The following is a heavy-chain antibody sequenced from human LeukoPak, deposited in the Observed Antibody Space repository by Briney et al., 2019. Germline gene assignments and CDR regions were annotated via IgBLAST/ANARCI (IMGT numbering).Heavy chain of an antibody. CDR3: TTDYSGTKVIDY. V-gene: IGHV3-30*02. D-gene: IGHD1-7*01. CDR1: GFTFSSYG. CDR2: IRYDGSNK. Sequence: GGSLRLSCAASGFTFSSYGMHWVRQAPGKGLEWVAFIRYDGSNKYYADSVKGRFTISRDNSKNTLYLQMNSLRAEDTAVYYCTTDYSGTKVIDYWGQGTLVTVSS. J-gene: IGHJ4*02.